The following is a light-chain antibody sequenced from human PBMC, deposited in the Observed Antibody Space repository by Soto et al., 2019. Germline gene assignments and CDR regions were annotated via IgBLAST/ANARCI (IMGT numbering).Light chain of an antibody. CDR2: KAS. Sequence: DIQMTQSPSTLSAFVGDRVTITCRASQSISSWLAWYQQKPGKAPKLLIYKASSLESGVPSRFSGGGSGTEFTLTINGLQPYDFTTYYCQRYNAYPHTFVPGTKADIK. CDR3: QRYNAYPHT. J-gene: IGKJ3*01. V-gene: IGKV1-5*03. CDR1: QSISSW.